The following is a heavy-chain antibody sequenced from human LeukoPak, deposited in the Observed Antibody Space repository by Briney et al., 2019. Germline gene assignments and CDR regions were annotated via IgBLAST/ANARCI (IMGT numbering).Heavy chain of an antibody. J-gene: IGHJ3*02. CDR2: IYTTGST. V-gene: IGHV4-61*02. CDR3: ARGPDDAFDI. Sequence: SQTLSLTCIVSGGSISTSDYYCSWIRQPAGKGLEWIGRIYTTGSTNYNPSLKSRVTMSVDTSKNQFSLKLSSVTAADTAVYYCARGPDDAFDIWGQGTMVTVSS. CDR1: GGSISTSDYY.